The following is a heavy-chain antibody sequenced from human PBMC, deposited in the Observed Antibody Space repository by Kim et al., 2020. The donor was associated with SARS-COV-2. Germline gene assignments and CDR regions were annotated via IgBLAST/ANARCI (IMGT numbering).Heavy chain of an antibody. D-gene: IGHD6-25*01. V-gene: IGHV3-30*04. CDR1: GFSLTSYS. CDR3: AKNPPRSGPSVDY. Sequence: GGSLRLSCGASGFSLTSYSMHWVRQAPGKGLECVAIFSFDGSRVFYADSVKGRFTVSRDNSKNTLYLQMNSLRGEDTALYYCAKNPPRSGPSVDY. J-gene: IGHJ4*01. CDR2: FSFDGSRV.